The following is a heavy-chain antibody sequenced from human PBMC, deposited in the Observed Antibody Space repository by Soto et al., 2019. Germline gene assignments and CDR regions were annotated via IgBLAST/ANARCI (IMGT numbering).Heavy chain of an antibody. J-gene: IGHJ4*02. CDR3: ARDGYCGGDCYSDYFDY. D-gene: IGHD2-21*02. CDR1: GFTFSSYA. V-gene: IGHV3-30-3*01. CDR2: ISYDGSNK. Sequence: GGSLRLSCAASGFTFSSYAMHWVRQAPGKGLEWVAVISYDGSNKYYADSVKGRFTISRDNSKNTLYLQMNSLRAEDTAVYYCARDGYCGGDCYSDYFDYWGQGTLVTVSS.